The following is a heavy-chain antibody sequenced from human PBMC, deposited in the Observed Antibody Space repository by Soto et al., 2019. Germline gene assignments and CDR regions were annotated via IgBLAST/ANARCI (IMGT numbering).Heavy chain of an antibody. Sequence: PGGSLRLSCAASGFTFSSYAMSWVRQAPGKGLEWVSAISGSGGSTYYADSVKGRFTISRDNSKNTLYLQMNSLRAEDTAVHYCAKSSSSSYYYYGMDVWGQGTTVTVSS. CDR2: ISGSGGST. D-gene: IGHD6-6*01. CDR3: AKSSSSSYYYYGMDV. J-gene: IGHJ6*02. CDR1: GFTFSSYA. V-gene: IGHV3-23*01.